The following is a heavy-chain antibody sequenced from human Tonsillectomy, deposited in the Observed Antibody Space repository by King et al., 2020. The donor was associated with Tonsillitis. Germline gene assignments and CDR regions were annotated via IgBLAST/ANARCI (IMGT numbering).Heavy chain of an antibody. CDR3: ARGRRSGSYTDAFDI. Sequence: QLVQSGAEVKKPGESLNISCKGSGYSFSNYWIGWVRQMPGKGLEWMGIIYPGGSDTRYSPSFQGQVTISADKSITTAYLQWSSLRASDTAMYYCARGRRSGSYTDAFDIWGQGTVVTVSS. J-gene: IGHJ3*02. CDR1: GYSFSNYW. D-gene: IGHD1-26*01. V-gene: IGHV5-51*03. CDR2: IYPGGSDT.